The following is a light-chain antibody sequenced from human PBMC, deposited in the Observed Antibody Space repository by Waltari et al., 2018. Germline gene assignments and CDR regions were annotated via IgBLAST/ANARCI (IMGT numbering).Light chain of an antibody. CDR2: TAS. J-gene: IGKJ5*01. CDR3: QQRHSYPIT. V-gene: IGKV1-9*01. CDR1: QGISNY. Sequence: IQLTQSPSSLSASVGDRVTITCRASQGISNYLAWYQQKPGKAPKLLIHTASTLISGGPSRCSGSESGTDFTLTISSLQPEDVATYYCQQRHSYPITFGQGTRLDIK.